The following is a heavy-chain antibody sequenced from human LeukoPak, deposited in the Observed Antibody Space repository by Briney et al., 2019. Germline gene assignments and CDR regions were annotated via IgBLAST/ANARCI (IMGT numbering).Heavy chain of an antibody. Sequence: SQTLSLTCTVSGGSISSGDYYWSWIRQPPGKGLEWIGYIYYSGSTYYNPSLKSRVTISVDTSKNQFSLKLSSVTAADTAVYYCARGDYSSSSSGYYYYYYMDVWGKGTTVTVFS. D-gene: IGHD6-6*01. V-gene: IGHV4-30-4*08. CDR2: IYYSGST. J-gene: IGHJ6*03. CDR3: ARGDYSSSSSGYYYYYYMDV. CDR1: GGSISSGDYY.